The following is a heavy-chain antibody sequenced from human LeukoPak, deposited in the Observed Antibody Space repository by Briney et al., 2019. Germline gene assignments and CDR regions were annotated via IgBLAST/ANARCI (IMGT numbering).Heavy chain of an antibody. Sequence: ASVKVSCKASGDTFTSYDVSGGRQATGQGLECRGWMNPNRGNTGYAQKFQGRVTMTRNTSISTAYMELSSLRSEDTAVYYCARASLTRGYYYYDSSGYPFDYWGQGTLVTVSS. CDR3: ARASLTRGYYYYDSSGYPFDY. CDR2: MNPNRGNT. CDR1: GDTFTSYD. J-gene: IGHJ4*02. D-gene: IGHD3-22*01. V-gene: IGHV1-8*01.